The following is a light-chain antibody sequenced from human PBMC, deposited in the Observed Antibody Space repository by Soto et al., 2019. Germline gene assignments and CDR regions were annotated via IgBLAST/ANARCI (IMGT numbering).Light chain of an antibody. CDR2: DVT. Sequence: QSALAQPASVSGSPGQSITISCTGTSSDIGRYDLVSWYQQYPGKAPKLIIYDVTQRPSGVSDRLSASKSGNTASLTISGLQDEDEADYYCCSHAGRGSVLFGGGTKLTVL. V-gene: IGLV2-23*02. CDR3: CSHAGRGSVL. CDR1: SSDIGRYDL. J-gene: IGLJ2*01.